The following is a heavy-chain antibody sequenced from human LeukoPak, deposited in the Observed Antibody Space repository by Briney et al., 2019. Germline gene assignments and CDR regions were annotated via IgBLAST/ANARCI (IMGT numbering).Heavy chain of an antibody. Sequence: PGGSLRLSCAASGFIFSSFVIHWVRQAPGKGLEWVAVISYDGSNKYYADSVKGRFTISRDNARNSLYLQMNSLRAEDTAVYYCARMLGGAGDYWGQGTLVTVSS. V-gene: IGHV3-30*03. CDR2: ISYDGSNK. CDR3: ARMLGGAGDY. J-gene: IGHJ4*02. D-gene: IGHD3-16*01. CDR1: GFIFSSFV.